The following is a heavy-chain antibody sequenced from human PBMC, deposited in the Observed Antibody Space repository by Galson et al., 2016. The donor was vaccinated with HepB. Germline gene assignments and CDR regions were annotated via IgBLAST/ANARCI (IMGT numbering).Heavy chain of an antibody. CDR3: AKDRVHSSSAADN. V-gene: IGHV3-30*18. CDR2: TSYDGDNK. CDR1: GFTFSDYA. D-gene: IGHD6-6*01. J-gene: IGHJ4*02. Sequence: SLRLSCAASGFTFSDYAMHWVRQAPGKGLEWVALTSYDGDNKYYADSVKGRFSISKDNAKDTLYLQMDSLRPEDTAVYFCAKDRVHSSSAADNWGQGTLVIVSP.